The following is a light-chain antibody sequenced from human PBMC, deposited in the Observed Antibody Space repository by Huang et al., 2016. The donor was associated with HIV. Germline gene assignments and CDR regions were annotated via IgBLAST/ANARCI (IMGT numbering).Light chain of an antibody. J-gene: IGKJ5*01. CDR2: GAS. V-gene: IGKV3-15*01. CDR3: QQYNNWPRAIT. Sequence: EIVMTQSPGSLSLSPGERATLSCRASHSVSSNLAWYQQKPGQAPRLLIYGASTRATDVPARFSGSGSGTEYTLTISTLQSEDFAVYYCQQYNNWPRAITFGQGTRLENK. CDR1: HSVSSN.